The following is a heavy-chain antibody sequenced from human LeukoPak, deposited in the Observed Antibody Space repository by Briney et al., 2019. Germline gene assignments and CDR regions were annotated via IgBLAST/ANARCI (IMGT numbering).Heavy chain of an antibody. J-gene: IGHJ4*02. Sequence: GGSLRLSCVASGFTFSSYAMSWVRQAPGKGLEWVANIKGDGSEKYYVDSVKGRFNIARDNAKNSVYLQMNSLRAEDTAVYYCARDRRDGYNLLDYWGQGTLVTVSS. CDR3: ARDRRDGYNLLDY. CDR2: IKGDGSEK. V-gene: IGHV3-7*01. CDR1: GFTFSSYA. D-gene: IGHD5-24*01.